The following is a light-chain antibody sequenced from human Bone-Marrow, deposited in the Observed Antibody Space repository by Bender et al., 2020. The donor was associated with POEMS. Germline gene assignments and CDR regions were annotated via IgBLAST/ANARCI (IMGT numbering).Light chain of an antibody. CDR2: LNSDGSH. V-gene: IGLV4-69*01. CDR1: SGHSSNA. J-gene: IGLJ2*01. CDR3: QTWGNGLPKI. Sequence: QLVLTQSPSASASLGASVKLTCTLSSGHSSNAIAWHQQKPEEGPRFLMRLNSDGSHNKGDGIPDRFSGSSSGAERYLTISSLQSEDEADYYCQTWGNGLPKIFGGGTKLTVL.